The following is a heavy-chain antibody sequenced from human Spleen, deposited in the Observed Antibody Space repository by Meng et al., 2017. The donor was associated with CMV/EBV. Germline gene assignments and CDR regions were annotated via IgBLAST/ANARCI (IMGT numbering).Heavy chain of an antibody. CDR1: GFSFDDHG. J-gene: IGHJ4*02. D-gene: IGHD5-12*01. V-gene: IGHV3-20*04. CDR2: ITWNGVGT. CDR3: ARDREGSMDIVATVLDY. Sequence: GGSLRLSCAASGFSFDDHGMSWVRQAPGKGLEWVSGITWNGVGTAYADSVKGRFTISRDNAKNSLYLQMSSLRAEDTALYYCARDREGSMDIVATVLDYWGQGTLVTVSS.